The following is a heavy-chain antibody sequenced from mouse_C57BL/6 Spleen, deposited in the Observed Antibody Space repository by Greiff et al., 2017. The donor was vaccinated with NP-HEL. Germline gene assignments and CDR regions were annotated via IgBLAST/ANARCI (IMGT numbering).Heavy chain of an antibody. CDR1: GYTFTSYW. CDR2: IYPGSGST. J-gene: IGHJ2*01. D-gene: IGHD3-2*02. V-gene: IGHV1-55*01. Sequence: QVQLQQPGAELVKPGASVKMSCKASGYTFTSYWITWVKQRPGQGLEWIGDIYPGSGSTNYNEMFKSKATLTVDTSSSTAYMQLSSLTSEDSAVYYCARGREQLRLPIFDYWGQGTTLTVSS. CDR3: ARGREQLRLPIFDY.